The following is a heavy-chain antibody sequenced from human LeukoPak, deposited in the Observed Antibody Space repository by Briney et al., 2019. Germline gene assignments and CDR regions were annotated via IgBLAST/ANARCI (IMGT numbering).Heavy chain of an antibody. Sequence: SETLSLTCTVSGGSIGSYYWSWIRQPAGKGLEWIGRIYTSGSTNYNPSLKSRVTMSVDTSKNQFSLKLSSVTAADTAVYYCARDEDFWSGHNYGMDVWGQGTTVTVSS. J-gene: IGHJ6*02. V-gene: IGHV4-4*07. CDR1: GGSIGSYY. CDR3: ARDEDFWSGHNYGMDV. CDR2: IYTSGST. D-gene: IGHD3-3*01.